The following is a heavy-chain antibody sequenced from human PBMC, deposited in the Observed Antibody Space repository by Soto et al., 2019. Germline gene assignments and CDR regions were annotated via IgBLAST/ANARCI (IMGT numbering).Heavy chain of an antibody. Sequence: ASVKVSCKASGYTFTSYYMHWVRQAPGQGLEWMGIINPSGGSTSYAQKFQGRVTMTRDTSTSTVYMELSSLRSEDTAVYYCARGIIQNVLRYFDWPDWFGPWGQGTLVTVSS. V-gene: IGHV1-46*03. D-gene: IGHD3-9*01. CDR1: GYTFTSYY. CDR2: INPSGGST. J-gene: IGHJ5*02. CDR3: ARGIIQNVLRYFDWPDWFGP.